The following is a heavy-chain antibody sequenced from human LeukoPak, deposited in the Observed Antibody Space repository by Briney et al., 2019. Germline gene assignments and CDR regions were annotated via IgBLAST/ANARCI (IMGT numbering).Heavy chain of an antibody. J-gene: IGHJ3*02. D-gene: IGHD2-15*01. CDR3: AKDMVPPPDIVVVVAATPAFDI. Sequence: GGSLRLSCAASGFTFSSYAMSWVRQAPGKGLEWVSAISGSGGSTYYADSVKGRFTISRDNSKNTLYLQMNSLRAEDTAVYYCAKDMVPPPDIVVVVAATPAFDIWGQGTMVTVSS. CDR2: ISGSGGST. V-gene: IGHV3-23*01. CDR1: GFTFSSYA.